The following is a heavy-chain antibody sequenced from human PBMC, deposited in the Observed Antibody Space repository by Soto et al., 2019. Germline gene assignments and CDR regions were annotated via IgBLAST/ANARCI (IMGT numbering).Heavy chain of an antibody. V-gene: IGHV1-8*01. J-gene: IGHJ5*02. CDR2: MNPNSGNT. D-gene: IGHD3-22*01. CDR1: GYTFTSYD. CDR3: ARGRYYYDSRWFDP. Sequence: ASVKVSCKASGYTFTSYDINWVRQATGQGLEWMGWMNPNSGNTGYAQKFQGRVTMTRNTSINTAYMELSSLRSEDTAVYYCARGRYYYDSRWFDPWGQGTLVTVSS.